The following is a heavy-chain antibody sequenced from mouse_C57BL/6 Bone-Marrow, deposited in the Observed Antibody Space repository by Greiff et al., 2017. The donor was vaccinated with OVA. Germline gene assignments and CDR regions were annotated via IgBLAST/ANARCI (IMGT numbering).Heavy chain of an antibody. CDR1: GFTFSDYY. Sequence: EVMLVESEGGLVQPGSSMKLSCTASGFTFSDYYMAWVRQVPEKGLEWVANINYDGSSTYYLDSLKSRFIISRDNAKNNLYLQMSSLKSEDTATYYCARDRLYYGSSYGYFDVWGTGTTVTVSS. D-gene: IGHD1-1*01. CDR2: INYDGSST. J-gene: IGHJ1*03. V-gene: IGHV5-16*01. CDR3: ARDRLYYGSSYGYFDV.